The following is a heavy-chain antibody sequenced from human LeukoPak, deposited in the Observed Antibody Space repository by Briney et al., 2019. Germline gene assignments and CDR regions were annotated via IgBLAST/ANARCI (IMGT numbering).Heavy chain of an antibody. J-gene: IGHJ4*02. CDR3: VKSPWYHGSGSYSGTIH. CDR2: VYSGGTT. CDR1: GFTVSTNY. D-gene: IGHD3-10*01. Sequence: GGSLRLSCAASGFTVSTNYMSWVRQAPGKGLEWVSLVYSGGTTYHADSVKGRFTISRDDSKNTVYLQMNSLRAEDTAVYYCVKSPWYHGSGSYSGTIHWGQGTLITVSS. V-gene: IGHV3-66*01.